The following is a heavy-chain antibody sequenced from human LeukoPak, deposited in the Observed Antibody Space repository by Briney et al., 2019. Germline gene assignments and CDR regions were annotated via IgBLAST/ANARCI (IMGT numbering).Heavy chain of an antibody. CDR1: GGSINTYF. V-gene: IGHV4-59*01. J-gene: IGHJ3*02. CDR3: ARARYANAWYAFDI. Sequence: SETLSLTCTVSGGSINTYFWSWIRQPPGKGLEWIGYIYYSGSTNYNPSLKSRVTILVDTSKNQFSLKLTSVTAADTAVYYCARARYANAWYAFDIWGQGTMVTVSS. CDR2: IYYSGST. D-gene: IGHD2-2*01.